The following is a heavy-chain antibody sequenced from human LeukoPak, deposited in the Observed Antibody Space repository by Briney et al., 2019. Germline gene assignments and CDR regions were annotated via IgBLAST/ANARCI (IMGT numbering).Heavy chain of an antibody. D-gene: IGHD1-26*01. V-gene: IGHV4-39*07. CDR3: ARSRDTTNYYGMDV. Sequence: SETLSLTCTVSGGSIRSSYYYWGWIRQPPGKGLEWIGSIYDSGSTYYNPSLKSRVTISIDKSKNQFSLRMSSVTGADTAVYYCARSRDTTNYYGMDVWGQGTTVTVSS. CDR2: IYDSGST. CDR1: GGSIRSSYYY. J-gene: IGHJ6*02.